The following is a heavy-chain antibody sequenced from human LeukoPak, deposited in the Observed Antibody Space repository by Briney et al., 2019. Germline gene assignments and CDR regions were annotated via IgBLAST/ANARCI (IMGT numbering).Heavy chain of an antibody. J-gene: IGHJ4*02. CDR3: ARDFLEDVY. Sequence: GGSLRLSCAASGFTFSNYNMNWVRQAPRKGLEWVSYISSSSTTIHYADSVRGRFTISRDNARNSLYLQMNSLRAEDTAVYYCARDFLEDVYWGQGTLVTVSS. V-gene: IGHV3-48*01. CDR2: ISSSSTTI. D-gene: IGHD3-3*01. CDR1: GFTFSNYN.